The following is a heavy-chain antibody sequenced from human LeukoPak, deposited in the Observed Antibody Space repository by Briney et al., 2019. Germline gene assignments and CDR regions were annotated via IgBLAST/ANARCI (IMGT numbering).Heavy chain of an antibody. V-gene: IGHV4-34*01. CDR1: GGTFSDYY. J-gene: IGHJ3*02. D-gene: IGHD2-15*01. Sequence: PSETLSLTCGVYGGTFSDYYWSWVRQPPGKVLEWIGEINHSGSAKYNPSLKSRVTMSIHTSNNQFSLKLSYVTAADTAMYYWARQFPNATEGFDIWGQGTMVTVSS. CDR3: ARQFPNATEGFDI. CDR2: INHSGSA.